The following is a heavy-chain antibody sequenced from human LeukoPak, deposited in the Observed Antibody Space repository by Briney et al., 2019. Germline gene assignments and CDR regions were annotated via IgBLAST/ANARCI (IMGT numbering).Heavy chain of an antibody. CDR1: GFTFSSYA. V-gene: IGHV3-30*14. CDR3: ARGTVTAPDY. D-gene: IGHD4-17*01. CDR2: ISYDGSNK. J-gene: IGHJ4*02. Sequence: GGSLRLSCAASGFTFSSYAMHWVRQAPGKGLEWVAVISYDGSNKYYADSVKGRFTISRDISKNTLYLQMNSLRAEDTAVYYCARGTVTAPDYWGQGTLVTVSS.